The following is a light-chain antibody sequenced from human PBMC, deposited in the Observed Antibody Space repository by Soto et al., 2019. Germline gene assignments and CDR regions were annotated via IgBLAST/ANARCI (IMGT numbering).Light chain of an antibody. V-gene: IGKV3-20*01. CDR1: QSVGGSY. Sequence: EIVLTQSPGTLSLSPGERATLSCRASQSVGGSYLAWFQQKPGQAPRLLIYVASTRATGVPDRFSGSGSATDFPLTTTRLEPEDFAVYYCQHYGSSPWTFGQGTKVEIK. CDR3: QHYGSSPWT. J-gene: IGKJ1*01. CDR2: VAS.